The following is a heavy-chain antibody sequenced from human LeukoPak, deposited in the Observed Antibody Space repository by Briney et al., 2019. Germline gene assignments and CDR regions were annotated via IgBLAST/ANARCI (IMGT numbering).Heavy chain of an antibody. V-gene: IGHV4-61*02. J-gene: IGHJ4*02. CDR1: GGSISSGSYY. CDR3: ATRKLGNDY. CDR2: IYTSGST. D-gene: IGHD7-27*01. Sequence: SETLSLTCTVSGGSISSGSYYWSWIRQPAGKGLEWIGRIYTSGSTNYNPSLKSRVTISVDTSKNQFSLKLYSVTAADTAVYYCATRKLGNDYWGQGTLVTVSS.